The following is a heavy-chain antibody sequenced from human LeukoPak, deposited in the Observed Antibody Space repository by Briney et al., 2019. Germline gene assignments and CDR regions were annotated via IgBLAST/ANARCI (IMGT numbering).Heavy chain of an antibody. V-gene: IGHV1-2*02. J-gene: IGHJ4*02. CDR2: INPNSGGT. CDR3: ARAVGVSSSTSCYH. D-gene: IGHD2-2*01. CDR1: GYTFTGYY. Sequence: ASVKVSCKAYGYTFTGYYMHWVRQAPGQGLEWMGWINPNSGGTNYAQKFQGRVTMTRDTSISTAYMELSRLRSDDTAVYYCARAVGVSSSTSCYHWGQGTLVTVSS.